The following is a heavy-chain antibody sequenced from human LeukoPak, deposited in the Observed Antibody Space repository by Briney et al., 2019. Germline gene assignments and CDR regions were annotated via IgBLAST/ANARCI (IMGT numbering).Heavy chain of an antibody. V-gene: IGHV3-48*01. CDR2: ISARSSTI. D-gene: IGHD3-9*01. CDR3: ARDSVTGYFDWLLSFDY. J-gene: IGHJ4*02. CDR1: GFTFSSYC. Sequence: PGGSLRLSCAASGFTFSSYCMNWVRQAPGKGLEGVTYISARSSTIYYAVSVQGRFIISRDNARNSLYLQMNNLRAEDTAVYYCARDSVTGYFDWLLSFDYWGQGTLVTVSS.